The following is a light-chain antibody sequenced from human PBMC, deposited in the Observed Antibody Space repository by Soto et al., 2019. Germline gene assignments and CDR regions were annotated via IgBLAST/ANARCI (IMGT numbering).Light chain of an antibody. CDR2: DVT. CDR1: IRDIGAYDY. V-gene: IGLV2-14*03. Sequence: QAALTQPASVAGSPGQSITISCTGTIRDIGAYDYVSWFHQHPVKAAKLMISDVTNRPSGVSNRFSASISGNTAFLTISGLQVEDEAEYFCFSLTTTSTHVSGTGRQVTVL. CDR3: FSLTTTSTHV. J-gene: IGLJ1*01.